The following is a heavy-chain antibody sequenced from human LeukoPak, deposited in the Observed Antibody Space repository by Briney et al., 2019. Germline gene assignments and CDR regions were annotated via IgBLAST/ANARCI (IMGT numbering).Heavy chain of an antibody. CDR2: IRYNGDNK. CDR3: AKRVVIRSTDYFYYYIHV. CDR1: GFSFSDYG. V-gene: IGHV3-30*02. J-gene: IGHJ6*03. D-gene: IGHD3-3*01. Sequence: GGSLRLSCEASGFSFSDYGMHWVRQAPGKGLEWVAFIRYNGDNKYYADSVKGRFTVSRDNSQSTLYLQMNSLRVEVTAVYYCAKRVVIRSTDYFYYYIHVWGKGTTVTVSS.